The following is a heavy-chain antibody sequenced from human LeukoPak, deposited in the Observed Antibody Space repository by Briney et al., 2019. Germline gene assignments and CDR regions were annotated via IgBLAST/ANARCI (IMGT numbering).Heavy chain of an antibody. J-gene: IGHJ6*03. D-gene: IGHD3-9*01. Sequence: GGSLRLSCVASGFSFSTYSMNWVRQAPGKGLEWVSSISSSSSYIYYADSVKGRFTISRDNAKNSLYLQMNSLRAEDTAVYYCARDPPYYDILTGYYSYYYMDVWGKGTTVTVSS. CDR3: ARDPPYYDILTGYYSYYYMDV. CDR2: ISSSSSYI. V-gene: IGHV3-21*01. CDR1: GFSFSTYS.